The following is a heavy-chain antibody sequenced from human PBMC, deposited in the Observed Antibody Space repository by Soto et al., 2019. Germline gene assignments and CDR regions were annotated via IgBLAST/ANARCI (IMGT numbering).Heavy chain of an antibody. V-gene: IGHV3-48*01. D-gene: IGHD3-10*01. CDR2: ISSSSSTI. CDR1: GFTFSTYS. CDR3: SRVDPGETSPFDH. J-gene: IGHJ4*02. Sequence: GGSLRLSCASSGFTFSTYSMNWVRQAPGKGLEWVSYISSSSSTIFYTDSVKGRFTVSRDNAKNSLYLQMNSLRAEDTAVYYCSRVDPGETSPFDHWGQGTLVTVS.